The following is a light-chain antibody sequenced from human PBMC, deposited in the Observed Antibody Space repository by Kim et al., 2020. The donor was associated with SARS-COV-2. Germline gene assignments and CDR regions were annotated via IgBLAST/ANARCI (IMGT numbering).Light chain of an antibody. Sequence: GQKVTISCSGSSSNIGEKSVSWYQQRPGPAPKLLIFDNNKRPSGIPDRFSGSKSGTSATLDITGLQTGDEADYYCGTWDTSLSGVVFGGGTQLTVL. CDR1: SSNIGEKS. J-gene: IGLJ2*01. V-gene: IGLV1-51*01. CDR3: GTWDTSLSGVV. CDR2: DNN.